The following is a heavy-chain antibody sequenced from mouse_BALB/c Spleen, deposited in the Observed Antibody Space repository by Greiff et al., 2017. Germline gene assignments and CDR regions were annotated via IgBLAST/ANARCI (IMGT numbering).Heavy chain of an antibody. V-gene: IGHV1-9*01. CDR1: GYTFSSYW. Sequence: VKLMESGAELMKPGASVKISCKATGYTFSSYWIEWVKQRPGHGLEWIGEILPGSGSTNYNEKFKGKATFTADTSSNTAYMQLSSLTSEDSAVYYCAREGSKGGTGYWGQGTTLTVSS. CDR2: ILPGSGST. J-gene: IGHJ2*01. CDR3: AREGSKGGTGY. D-gene: IGHD4-1*01.